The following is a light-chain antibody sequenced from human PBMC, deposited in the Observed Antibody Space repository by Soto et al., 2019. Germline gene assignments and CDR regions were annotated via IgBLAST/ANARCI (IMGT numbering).Light chain of an antibody. V-gene: IGKV1-5*01. J-gene: IGKJ2*01. CDR1: QSVSDW. CDR2: DAS. Sequence: EIQMTQAPSTLSASVGDRFTITCLASQSVSDWLAWYQQKPGKAPKLLIFDASTLESGVTSRFSGSGSGTEFTLTISSLQPDDFATYYCQQYNSYPYTVGPGTKVEIK. CDR3: QQYNSYPYT.